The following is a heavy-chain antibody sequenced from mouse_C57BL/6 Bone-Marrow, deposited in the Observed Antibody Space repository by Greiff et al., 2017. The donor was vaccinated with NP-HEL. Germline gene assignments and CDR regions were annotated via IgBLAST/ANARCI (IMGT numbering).Heavy chain of an antibody. CDR1: GFNIKDDY. Sequence: EVQLQQSGAELVRPGASVKLSCTASGFNIKDDYMHWVKQRPEQGLEWIGWIDPENGDTKYAPKFQGKATITADTSSNTAYLQLSSLTSEDTAIYYCAKNYGSSYDYWGQGTTLTVSS. CDR3: AKNYGSSYDY. V-gene: IGHV14-4*01. D-gene: IGHD1-1*01. CDR2: IDPENGDT. J-gene: IGHJ2*01.